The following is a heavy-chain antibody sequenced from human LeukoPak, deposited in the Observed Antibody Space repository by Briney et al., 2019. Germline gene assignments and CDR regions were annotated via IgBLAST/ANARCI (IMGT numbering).Heavy chain of an antibody. V-gene: IGHV3-48*01. CDR3: ARDNPWYFDL. J-gene: IGHJ2*01. D-gene: IGHD1-14*01. Sequence: ELVSYISSSSSTIYYADSVKGRFTISRDNAKNSLYLQMNSLRAEDTAVYYCARDNPWYFDLWGRGTLVTVSS. CDR2: ISSSSSTI.